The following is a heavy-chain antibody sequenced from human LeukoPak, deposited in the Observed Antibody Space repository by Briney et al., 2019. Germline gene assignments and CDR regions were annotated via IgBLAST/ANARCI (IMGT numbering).Heavy chain of an antibody. Sequence: GGSLRLSCAASGFTFSSHWMSWVRQAPGKGLEWVANIQQDGSDKNYVDSVKGRFTISRDNAKKSLSLQMNSLRAENTAVYYCVKALYCSSSSCAFDIWGQGTMVTVSS. CDR1: GFTFSSHW. D-gene: IGHD2-2*01. CDR2: IQQDGSDK. V-gene: IGHV3-7*01. J-gene: IGHJ3*02. CDR3: VKALYCSSSSCAFDI.